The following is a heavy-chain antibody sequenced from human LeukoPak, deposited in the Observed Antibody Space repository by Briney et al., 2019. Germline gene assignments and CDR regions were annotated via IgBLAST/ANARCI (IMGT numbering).Heavy chain of an antibody. CDR2: IYYSGST. Sequence: SETLSLTCTVSGGSISSSSYYWGWIRQPPGKGLEWIGTIYYSGSTYYNPSLKSRVTISVDTSKNQFSLKLSSVTAADTAVYYCARHKRGTCSGGSCYSGYWFDPWGQGTLVTVSS. J-gene: IGHJ5*02. V-gene: IGHV4-39*01. D-gene: IGHD2-15*01. CDR1: GGSISSSSYY. CDR3: ARHKRGTCSGGSCYSGYWFDP.